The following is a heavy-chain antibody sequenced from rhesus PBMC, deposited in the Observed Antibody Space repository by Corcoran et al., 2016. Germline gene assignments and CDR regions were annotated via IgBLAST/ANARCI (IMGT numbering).Heavy chain of an antibody. D-gene: IGHD6-31*01. Sequence: QVQLQELGPGLVKPSETLSLTCAVSGGSFSSYWWSWIRQPPGKGLEWIGEINGNSGSTNYNPSLKRRVNISKDASKNQFSLKLSSVTAADTAVYYCARYSSGWFYDYWGQGVLVTVSS. V-gene: IGHV4-80*01. CDR2: INGNSGST. CDR1: GGSFSSYW. CDR3: ARYSSGWFYDY. J-gene: IGHJ4*01.